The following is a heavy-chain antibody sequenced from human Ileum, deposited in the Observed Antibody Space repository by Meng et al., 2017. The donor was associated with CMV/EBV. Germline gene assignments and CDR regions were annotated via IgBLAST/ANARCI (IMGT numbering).Heavy chain of an antibody. V-gene: IGHV1-46*01. CDR1: GYTFINYY. D-gene: IGHD6-13*01. CDR2: IDPGSGRT. CDR3: ARAAWYSNTLGDFGMDV. J-gene: IGHJ6*02. Sequence: ASVKVSCKTSGYTFINYYIYWLRQAPGQGLEWMGIIDPGSGRTAYAQQFQGRVSLTRDTSTSTVYMELSSLRSDDTAVHYCARAAWYSNTLGDFGMDVWGQGTTVTVSS.